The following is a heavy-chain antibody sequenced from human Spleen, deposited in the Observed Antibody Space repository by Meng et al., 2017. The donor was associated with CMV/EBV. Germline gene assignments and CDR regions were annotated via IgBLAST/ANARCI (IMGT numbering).Heavy chain of an antibody. Sequence: SETLSLTCNVSGASVSSSDYYWSWVRQPPGKGLEWIGYIHSYGSTYYNPSLKSRLSLSLDTSKNQFSLKLSSVTAADTAVYYCASLLRAGGYYYGMDVWGQGTTVTVSS. CDR2: IHSYGST. J-gene: IGHJ6*02. CDR3: ASLLRAGGYYYGMDV. V-gene: IGHV4-61*08. D-gene: IGHD4-23*01. CDR1: GASVSSSDYY.